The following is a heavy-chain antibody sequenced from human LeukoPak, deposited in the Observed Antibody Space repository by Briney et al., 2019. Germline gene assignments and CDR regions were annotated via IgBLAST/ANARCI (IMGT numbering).Heavy chain of an antibody. CDR3: ARDEYSGSYYFQGNAFDI. Sequence: SETLSLTCTVSGGSISSYYWSWIRQPPGKGLEWIGYIYYSGSTNYNPSLKSRVTISVDTSKNQFSLKLSSVTAADTAVYYCARDEYSGSYYFQGNAFDIWGQGTMVTVSS. CDR1: GGSISSYY. J-gene: IGHJ3*02. V-gene: IGHV4-59*12. CDR2: IYYSGST. D-gene: IGHD1-26*01.